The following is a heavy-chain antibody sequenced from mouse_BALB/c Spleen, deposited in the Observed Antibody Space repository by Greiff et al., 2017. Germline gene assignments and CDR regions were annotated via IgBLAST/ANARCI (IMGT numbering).Heavy chain of an antibody. CDR1: GYTFTSYW. J-gene: IGHJ1*01. CDR2: IAPGSGST. V-gene: IGHV1S41*01. D-gene: IGHD1-1*01. CDR3: AREATVVATDGYFDV. Sequence: DLVKPGASVKLSCKASGYTFTSYWINWIKQRPGQGLEWIGRIAPGSGSTYYNAMFKGKATLTVDTSSSTAYIQLSSLSSEDSAVYFCAREATVVATDGYFDVWGAGTTVTVSS.